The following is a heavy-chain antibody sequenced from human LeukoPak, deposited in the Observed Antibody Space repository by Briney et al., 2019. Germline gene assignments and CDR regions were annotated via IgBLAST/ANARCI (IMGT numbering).Heavy chain of an antibody. J-gene: IGHJ3*02. CDR3: ARGDSLLRFLEWLDAFDI. CDR1: GGSISSYY. Sequence: PSETLSLTCTVSGGSISSYYWSWIRQPPGKGLEWIGYIYYSGSTNYNPSLKSRVTISVDTSKNQFSLKLSSVTAADTAVYYCARGDSLLRFLEWLDAFDIWGQGTMVTVSS. V-gene: IGHV4-59*01. D-gene: IGHD3-3*01. CDR2: IYYSGST.